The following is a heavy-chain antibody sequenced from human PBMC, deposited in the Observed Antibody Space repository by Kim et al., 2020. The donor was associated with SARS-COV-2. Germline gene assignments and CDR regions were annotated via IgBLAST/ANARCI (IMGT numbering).Heavy chain of an antibody. J-gene: IGHJ4*02. Sequence: GNGNTIYSQKFQGRVTFTTDTYESTAYMELSFLRSEDSAVYYCLGGFYFDYWGQGTLVTVSS. CDR3: LGGFYFDY. V-gene: IGHV1-3*01. CDR2: GNGNT. D-gene: IGHD3-16*01.